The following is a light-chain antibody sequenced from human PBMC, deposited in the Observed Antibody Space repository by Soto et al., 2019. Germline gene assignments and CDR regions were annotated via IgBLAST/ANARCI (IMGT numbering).Light chain of an antibody. CDR1: QSVLYSSNNKNY. CDR3: QQYYSSPQT. J-gene: IGKJ2*01. V-gene: IGKV4-1*01. Sequence: DIVMTQSPDSLAVSLGESATINCKSSQSVLYSSNNKNYLAWYQQKPGQPPKLLIYWASTRESGVPDRFSGSGSGTDFTLTSSSLQDEDVAVYYCQQYYSSPQTFGQGTKLEIK. CDR2: WAS.